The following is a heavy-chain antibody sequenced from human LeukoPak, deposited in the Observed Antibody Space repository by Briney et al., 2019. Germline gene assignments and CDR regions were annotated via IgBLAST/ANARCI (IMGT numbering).Heavy chain of an antibody. Sequence: ASVKVSRKASGYIFTTYSIHWVRQAPGQGLEWIGMINPGGDATIYAQKFQGRVTMTSDTSTTTIYMELSSLKSEDTGLYYCARKWSSRDWFDPWGQGTLVTVSS. J-gene: IGHJ5*02. D-gene: IGHD2-8*01. CDR3: ARKWSSRDWFDP. V-gene: IGHV1-46*01. CDR2: INPGGDAT. CDR1: GYIFTTYS.